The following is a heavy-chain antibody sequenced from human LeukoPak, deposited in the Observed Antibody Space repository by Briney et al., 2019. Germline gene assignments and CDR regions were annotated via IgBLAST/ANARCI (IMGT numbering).Heavy chain of an antibody. CDR2: INWNGDST. CDR3: ARAAEGGSGSYLACLDY. D-gene: IGHD3-10*01. J-gene: IGHJ4*02. Sequence: GGSLRLSCAASRFTFHDYGMSWVRQTPGKGLEWVSGINWNGDSTGYADSVKGRFTSSRDNAKNSLHLQMNSLRVEDTAVYYCARAAEGGSGSYLACLDYWGQGTLVTVSS. V-gene: IGHV3-20*04. CDR1: RFTFHDYG.